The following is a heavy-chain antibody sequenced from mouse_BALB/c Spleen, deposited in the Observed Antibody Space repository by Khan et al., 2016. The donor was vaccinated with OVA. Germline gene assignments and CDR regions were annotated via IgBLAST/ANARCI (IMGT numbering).Heavy chain of an antibody. CDR1: GYAFSSYW. J-gene: IGHJ3*01. CDR3: ARSGYDFFAY. V-gene: IGHV1-80*01. Sequence: QVQLQQSGAELVRPGSSVKISCKASGYAFSSYWMNWVKQRPGQGLEWIGQIYPGDGETKYNGKFKGKVTLTADKSSSTAYMQLTSLTSEDSAVYFCARSGYDFFAYWGQGTLVTVSA. D-gene: IGHD2-14*01. CDR2: IYPGDGET.